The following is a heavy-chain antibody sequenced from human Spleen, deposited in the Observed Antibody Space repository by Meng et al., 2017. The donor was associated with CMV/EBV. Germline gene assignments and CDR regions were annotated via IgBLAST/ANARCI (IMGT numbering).Heavy chain of an antibody. Sequence: GGNFSSSAIIWVRQAPGQGLEWMGRIIPSLGLENYAQKFQGRVTFTADRSTNTAYMQMSSLISEDTAVYYCARERDCSSTNCPGDYWGQGTLVTVSS. D-gene: IGHD2-2*01. CDR2: IIPSLGLE. V-gene: IGHV1-69*04. CDR1: GGNFSSSA. J-gene: IGHJ4*02. CDR3: ARERDCSSTNCPGDY.